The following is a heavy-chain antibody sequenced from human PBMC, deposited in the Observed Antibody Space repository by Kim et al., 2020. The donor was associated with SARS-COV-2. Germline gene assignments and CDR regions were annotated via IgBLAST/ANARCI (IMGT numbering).Heavy chain of an antibody. J-gene: IGHJ6*02. D-gene: IGHD1-1*01. CDR2: IIPIFGTA. Sequence: SVKVSCKASGGTFSSYAISWVRQAPGQGLEWMGGIIPIFGTANYAQKFQGRVTITADESTSTAYMELSSLRSEDTAVYYCASHLGQLERHVSPYYYYGMDVWGQGTTVTVSS. CDR3: ASHLGQLERHVSPYYYYGMDV. V-gene: IGHV1-69*13. CDR1: GGTFSSYA.